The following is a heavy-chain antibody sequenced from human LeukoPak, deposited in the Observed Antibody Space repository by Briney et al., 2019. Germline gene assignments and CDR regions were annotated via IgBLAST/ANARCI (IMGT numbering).Heavy chain of an antibody. CDR1: GFTFSSYS. J-gene: IGHJ6*03. D-gene: IGHD3-10*01. CDR2: ISSSSSTI. CDR3: ARGHHLWFGELLRYYYYYYMDV. V-gene: IGHV3-48*01. Sequence: GGSLRLSCAVSGFTFSSYSMNWVRQAPGKGLEWVSYISSSSSTIYYADSVKGRFTISRDNSKNTFNLQMNSLRAEDTALYYCARGHHLWFGELLRYYYYYYMDVWGKGTTVTISS.